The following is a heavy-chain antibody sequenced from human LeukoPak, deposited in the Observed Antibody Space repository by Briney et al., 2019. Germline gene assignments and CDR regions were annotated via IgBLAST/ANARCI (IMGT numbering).Heavy chain of an antibody. V-gene: IGHV3-30*02. CDR3: AKKGHYCSSTSCGLGY. CDR1: GFTFSSYG. CDR2: IRYDGSNK. Sequence: GGSLRLSCAASGFTFSSYGMHWVRQAPGKGLEWVAFIRYDGSNKYYADSVKGRFTISRDNSKNTLYLQMNSLRAEDTAVYYCAKKGHYCSSTSCGLGYWGQGTLVTVSS. J-gene: IGHJ4*02. D-gene: IGHD2-2*01.